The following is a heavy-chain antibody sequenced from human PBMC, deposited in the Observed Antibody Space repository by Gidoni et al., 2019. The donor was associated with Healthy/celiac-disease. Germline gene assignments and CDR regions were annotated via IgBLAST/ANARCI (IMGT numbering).Heavy chain of an antibody. CDR3: ARDVGDSNDAFDI. Sequence: QVQLVQSGAEVKKPGSSVKVSCKASGGPFSSYAISWVRQAPGQGLEWMGRILPSLGIANYAQKFQGRVTITADKSTSTAYMELSSLRSEDTAVYYCARDVGDSNDAFDIWGQGTMVTVSS. CDR2: ILPSLGIA. J-gene: IGHJ3*02. V-gene: IGHV1-69*09. CDR1: GGPFSSYA. D-gene: IGHD4-17*01.